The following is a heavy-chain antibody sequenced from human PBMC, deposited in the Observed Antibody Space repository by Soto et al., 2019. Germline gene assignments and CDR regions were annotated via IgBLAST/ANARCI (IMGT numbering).Heavy chain of an antibody. Sequence: QVQLQQWGAGLLKPSETLSLNCAVYGGSFSGYYWSWIRQPTGKGLAWIGEINHSGSTNYNPSLKSRVTISVDTSKKQFSLKLSSVTAADTAVYYCARGPTTVTDNWFYPWGQGTLVTVSS. D-gene: IGHD4-17*01. V-gene: IGHV4-34*01. CDR1: GGSFSGYY. CDR2: INHSGST. J-gene: IGHJ5*02. CDR3: ARGPTTVTDNWFYP.